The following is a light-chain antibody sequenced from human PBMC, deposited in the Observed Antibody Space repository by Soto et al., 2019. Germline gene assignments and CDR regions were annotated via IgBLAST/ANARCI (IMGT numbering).Light chain of an antibody. CDR3: QSYDSRLSGYG. V-gene: IGLV1-40*01. J-gene: IGLJ1*01. CDR1: SSNIGAGYD. Sequence: QSVPTQLPSVSRAPGQRVTISCTGSSSNIGAGYDVNWYQQLPGAAPKFLIYGNSNRPSGVPDRFSGSKSGTSASLAITGLQAEDVADYYCQSYDSRLSGYGFGSGTNVTVL. CDR2: GNS.